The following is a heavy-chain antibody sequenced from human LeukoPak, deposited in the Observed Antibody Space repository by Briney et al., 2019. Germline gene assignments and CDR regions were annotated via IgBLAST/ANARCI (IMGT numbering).Heavy chain of an antibody. CDR3: ARVLSAMGANTFDV. CDR1: GGSINNYY. V-gene: IGHV4-4*07. Sequence: SETLSLTCTVSGGSINNYYWTWIRQPAGESLEWLGRIYGSSGTTDYNPSLKGRVTMSLDKSQNQFSLILKSVTAADTAFYYCARVLSAMGANTFDVWGQGTMVTVSS. CDR2: IYGSSGTT. D-gene: IGHD1-26*01. J-gene: IGHJ3*01.